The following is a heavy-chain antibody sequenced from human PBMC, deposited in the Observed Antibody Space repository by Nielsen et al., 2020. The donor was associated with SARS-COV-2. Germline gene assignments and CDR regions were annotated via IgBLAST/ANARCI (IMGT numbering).Heavy chain of an antibody. CDR1: GGSISSGGYY. V-gene: IGHV4-31*03. Sequence: SETLSLTCTVSGGSISSGGYYWSWIRQHPGKGLEWIGYIYYSGSTYYNPSLKSRVTISVDTSKNQFSLKLSSVTAADTAVYYCAREADGGNSDYWGQGTLVIVSS. CDR3: AREADGGNSDY. CDR2: IYYSGST. D-gene: IGHD4-23*01. J-gene: IGHJ4*02.